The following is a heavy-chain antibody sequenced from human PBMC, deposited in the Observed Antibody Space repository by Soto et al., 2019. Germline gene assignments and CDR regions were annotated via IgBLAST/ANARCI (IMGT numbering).Heavy chain of an antibody. V-gene: IGHV1-69*01. CDR1: GGTFSSYA. J-gene: IGHJ6*02. Sequence: SVKVSCKASGGTFSSYAISWVRQAPGRGLEWMGGIIPIFGTANYAQKFQGRVTITADESKSTAYMELSSLRSEDTAVYYCARDYGDYVNYYYYGMDVWGQGTTVTVSS. CDR2: IIPIFGTA. CDR3: ARDYGDYVNYYYYGMDV. D-gene: IGHD4-17*01.